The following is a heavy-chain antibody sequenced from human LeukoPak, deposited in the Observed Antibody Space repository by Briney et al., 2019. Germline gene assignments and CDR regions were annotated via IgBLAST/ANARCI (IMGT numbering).Heavy chain of an antibody. Sequence: GASVKVSCKASGYTFTSYGISWVRQAPGQGLEWMGWISAYNGNTNYAQKLQGRVTMTTDTSTSTAYMELRSLRSDDTAVYYCARDIGRDCSSTSCYFGPWGQGTLVTVSS. V-gene: IGHV1-18*01. CDR3: ARDIGRDCSSTSCYFGP. D-gene: IGHD2-2*01. CDR2: ISAYNGNT. CDR1: GYTFTSYG. J-gene: IGHJ5*02.